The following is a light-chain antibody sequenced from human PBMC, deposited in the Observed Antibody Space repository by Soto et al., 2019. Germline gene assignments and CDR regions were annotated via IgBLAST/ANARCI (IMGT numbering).Light chain of an antibody. J-gene: IGKJ1*01. Sequence: DIQMTQSPSTLSASVGDRVTITCRACQSISIWLAWYQQEPGKAPKLLIYKASSLQSGVPSRFSGSGSGTEFTLTISSLQPDDFATYYCQHYNSYPPWTFGQGTKVEIK. CDR2: KAS. CDR1: QSISIW. V-gene: IGKV1-5*03. CDR3: QHYNSYPPWT.